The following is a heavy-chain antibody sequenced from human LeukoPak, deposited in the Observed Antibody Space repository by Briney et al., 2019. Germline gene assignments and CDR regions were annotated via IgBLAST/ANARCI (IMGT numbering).Heavy chain of an antibody. CDR3: ARGVEPLAANTLAY. D-gene: IGHD1-14*01. J-gene: IGHJ4*02. V-gene: IGHV3-53*01. CDR1: GFTVITNN. CDR2: LYSDGNT. Sequence: GGSLRLSCAASGFTVITNNMTWVRQAPGKGLEWVSVLYSDGNTKYADSVQGRFTISRDNSKNTLYLEMNSLSPDDTAVYYCARGVEPLAANTLAYWGQGTLVTVSP.